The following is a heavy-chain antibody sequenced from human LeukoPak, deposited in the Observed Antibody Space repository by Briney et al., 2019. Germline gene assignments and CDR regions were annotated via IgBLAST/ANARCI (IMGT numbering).Heavy chain of an antibody. CDR3: ARDFSEYSSSWYRFDY. V-gene: IGHV3-48*01. J-gene: IGHJ4*02. CDR2: IRSTSRTI. CDR1: GFTFSSYS. D-gene: IGHD6-13*01. Sequence: QSGGSLRLSCAVSGFTFSSYSMNWVRQAPGKGLEWVSYIRSTSRTIYYADSVKGRFTISRDNAKSSLYLQMNSLRAEDTAVYYCARDFSEYSSSWYRFDYWGQGTLVTVSS.